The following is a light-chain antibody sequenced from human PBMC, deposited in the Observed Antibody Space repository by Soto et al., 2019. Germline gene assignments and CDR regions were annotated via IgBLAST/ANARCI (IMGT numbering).Light chain of an antibody. J-gene: IGKJ1*01. CDR3: QQYNSYS. CDR2: GAS. CDR1: QSVSSS. V-gene: IGKV3-15*01. Sequence: EIVITQSPATLSVSPVERATLSCRASQSVSSSLAWYQQKPGQAPRLLIYGASTRATGIPARFSGSGSGTEFTLTISSMQPDDFATYYCQQYNSYSFGQGTKVDIK.